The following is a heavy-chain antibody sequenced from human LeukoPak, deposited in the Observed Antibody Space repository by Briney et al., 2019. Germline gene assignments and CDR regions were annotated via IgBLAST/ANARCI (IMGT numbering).Heavy chain of an antibody. Sequence: GGSLRLSCAASGFTVSSNYMSWVRQAPGKGLEWVSVIYSGGSTYYAGSVKGRFTISRDNSKNTLYLQISTLRVEDTAVYYCARRGNPGTYFDYWGQGTLVAVSS. CDR2: IYSGGST. V-gene: IGHV3-66*04. CDR1: GFTVSSNY. CDR3: ARRGNPGTYFDY. J-gene: IGHJ4*02. D-gene: IGHD6-13*01.